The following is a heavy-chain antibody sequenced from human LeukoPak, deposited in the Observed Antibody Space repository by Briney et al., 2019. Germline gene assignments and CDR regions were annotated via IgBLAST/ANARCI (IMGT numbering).Heavy chain of an antibody. D-gene: IGHD6-19*01. V-gene: IGHV3-7*01. J-gene: IGHJ4*02. CDR1: GFTFSSYW. CDR2: IKQDGSEK. CDR3: ANSPGGSTGWFPDS. Sequence: GGSLRLSCAVSGFTFSSYWMSWVRQAPGKGLEWVASIKQDGSEKDHVDSVKGRFTISRDNSKNTLYLQMNSLRAEDTAVYYCANSPGGSTGWFPDSWGQGTLVTVSS.